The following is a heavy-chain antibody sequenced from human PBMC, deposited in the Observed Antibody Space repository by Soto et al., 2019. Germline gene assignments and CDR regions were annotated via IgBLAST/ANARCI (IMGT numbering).Heavy chain of an antibody. D-gene: IGHD6-13*01. Sequence: SETLSLSCTVSGGSISSYYWSWIRQPPGKGLEWIGYIYYSGSTNYNPSLKSRVTISVDTSKNQFSLKLSSVTAADTAVYYCARVQGSVSSSWYFDYWGQGTLVTVSS. CDR1: GGSISSYY. V-gene: IGHV4-59*01. J-gene: IGHJ4*02. CDR2: IYYSGST. CDR3: ARVQGSVSSSWYFDY.